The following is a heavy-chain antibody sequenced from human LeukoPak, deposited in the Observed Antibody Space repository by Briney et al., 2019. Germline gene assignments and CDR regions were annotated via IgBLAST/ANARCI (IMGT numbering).Heavy chain of an antibody. V-gene: IGHV6-1*01. CDR1: GDSVSSNSVT. Sequence: SQTLSLTCAISGDSVSSNSVTWNWIRQSPSRGLEWLGRTYYRSTWYNDYAVSVRGRITVNPDTSKNQCSLHLNSVTPEDTAVYYCARRLTQYDCFDPWGQGILVTVTS. CDR2: TYYRSTWYN. J-gene: IGHJ5*02. D-gene: IGHD2-2*01. CDR3: ARRLTQYDCFDP.